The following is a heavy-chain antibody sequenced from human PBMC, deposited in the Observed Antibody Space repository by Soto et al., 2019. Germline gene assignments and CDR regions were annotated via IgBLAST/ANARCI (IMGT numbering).Heavy chain of an antibody. Sequence: EVQVLESGGGLVQPGGSLRLSCAASGFTFGSYAMTWVRQAPGKGLEWVSGISHSGDRTYYADSVKGRFTISRDNPNNTLYLQMIRLRAEDTAIYYFAGCSSTTCYAGYYYGMDVWGQGTTVTVSS. V-gene: IGHV3-23*01. CDR2: ISHSGDRT. J-gene: IGHJ6*02. CDR3: AGCSSTTCYAGYYYGMDV. D-gene: IGHD2-2*01. CDR1: GFTFGSYA.